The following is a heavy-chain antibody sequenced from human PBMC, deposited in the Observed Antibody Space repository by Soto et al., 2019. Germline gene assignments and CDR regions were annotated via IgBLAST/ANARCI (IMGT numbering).Heavy chain of an antibody. D-gene: IGHD2-15*01. V-gene: IGHV4-59*08. CDR1: GGSISSYY. CDR3: AGEGTWSGYYYYGMDV. J-gene: IGHJ6*02. CDR2: IYYSGGT. Sequence: QVQLQESGPGLVKPSETLSLTCTVSGGSISSYYWSWIRQPPGKGLEWIGYIYYSGGTNYNPSLKSRVTISVDTSKNQFALKLSSVTAADTAVYYCAGEGTWSGYYYYGMDVWGQGTTVTVSS.